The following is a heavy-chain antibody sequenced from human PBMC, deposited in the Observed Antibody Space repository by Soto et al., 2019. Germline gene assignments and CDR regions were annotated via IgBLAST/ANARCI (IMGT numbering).Heavy chain of an antibody. Sequence: LXLSCASSVFTVSSNYMTWVRQAPGKGLEWVSVIYSGGTTYYADSVKGRFTISRDNSKGTLYLQMNSLRAEDTAVYYCAYGDYVGAFDIWGQGTMVTVSS. D-gene: IGHD4-17*01. CDR2: IYSGGTT. CDR1: VFTVSSNY. V-gene: IGHV3-53*01. J-gene: IGHJ3*02. CDR3: AYGDYVGAFDI.